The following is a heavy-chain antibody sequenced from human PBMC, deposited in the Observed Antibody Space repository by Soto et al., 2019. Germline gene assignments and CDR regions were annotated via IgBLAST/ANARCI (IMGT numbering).Heavy chain of an antibody. D-gene: IGHD5-18*01. J-gene: IGHJ3*02. CDR1: GYTFTGYY. V-gene: IGHV1-2*04. CDR2: INPNSGGT. CDR3: ARGPRYSYGPRGGAFDI. Sequence: WASVKVSCKASGYTFTGYYMHWVRQAPGQGLEWMGWINPNSGGTNYAQKFQGWVTMTRDTSISTAYMELSRLRSDDTAVYYCARGPRYSYGPRGGAFDIWGQGTMVTVSS.